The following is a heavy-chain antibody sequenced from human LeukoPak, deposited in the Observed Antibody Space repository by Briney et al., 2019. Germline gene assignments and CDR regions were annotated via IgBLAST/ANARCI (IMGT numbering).Heavy chain of an antibody. CDR1: VNSFTSRW. CDR2: IYPGDSDT. J-gene: IGHJ3*01. V-gene: IGHV5-51*01. Sequence: GESLKISCQGSVNSFTSRWIGWVRQMPGKGLEWMGIIYPGDSDTRYSSSFQGQVTISVDTSISVAYLQWSSLKASDTGIYYCARALAGNLNDAFDLWGQGTMVTVAS. CDR3: ARALAGNLNDAFDL. D-gene: IGHD6-19*01.